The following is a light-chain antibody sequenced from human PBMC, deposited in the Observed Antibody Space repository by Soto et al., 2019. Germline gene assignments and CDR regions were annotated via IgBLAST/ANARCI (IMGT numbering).Light chain of an antibody. CDR2: KAS. Sequence: IQLTQSPSTLSASVGDTLTITCRASQSVMSWLAWHQQKPGKAPKLLIYKASDLDVGVPSRFSGSGSATEFTLTIRDVKPEDFAVYYCQQRSNWPTFGQGTRLEIK. J-gene: IGKJ5*01. CDR1: QSVMSW. V-gene: IGKV1-5*03. CDR3: QQRSNWPT.